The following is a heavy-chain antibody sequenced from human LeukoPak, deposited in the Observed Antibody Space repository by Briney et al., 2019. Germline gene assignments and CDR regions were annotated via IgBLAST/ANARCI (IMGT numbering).Heavy chain of an antibody. V-gene: IGHV5-51*01. J-gene: IGHJ5*02. CDR2: IYPGDSDT. CDR3: ARHVGDGYNYGNQYNWFDP. Sequence: GESLKISCKGPGYSFTSYWIGWVRQMPGKGLEWMGIIYPGDSDTRYSPSFQGQVTISADKSISTAYLQWSSLKASDTAMYYCARHVGDGYNYGNQYNWFDPWGQGTLVTVSS. D-gene: IGHD5-24*01. CDR1: GYSFTSYW.